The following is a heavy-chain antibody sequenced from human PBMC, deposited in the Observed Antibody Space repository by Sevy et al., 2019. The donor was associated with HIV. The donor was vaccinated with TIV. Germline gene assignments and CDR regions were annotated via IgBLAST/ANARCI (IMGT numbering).Heavy chain of an antibody. D-gene: IGHD2-2*01. CDR1: GGSFSGYY. CDR2: INHSGST. CDR3: ARMAGYHYFGY. J-gene: IGHJ4*02. Sequence: SETLSLTCAVYGGSFSGYYWSWIRQPPGKGLEWIGEINHSGSTNYNPSLKSRVTISVDTSKNQFSLKLSSVTAADTAVYYCARMAGYHYFGYWGQGTLVTVSS. V-gene: IGHV4-34*01.